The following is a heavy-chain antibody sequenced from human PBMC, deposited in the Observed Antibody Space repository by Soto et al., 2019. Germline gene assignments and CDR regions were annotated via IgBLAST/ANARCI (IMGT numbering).Heavy chain of an antibody. J-gene: IGHJ4*02. Sequence: PSETLSLTCAVSGGSISSGNWWSWVRQSPRKGLEWIGEISHSGNTNHNPSLKSRVTISIDTSKNQFSLKLTSVTAADTAVYYCARHNYGSGSTYFDYWGQGTLVTVSS. V-gene: IGHV4-4*02. CDR2: ISHSGNT. CDR1: GGSISSGNW. D-gene: IGHD3-10*01. CDR3: ARHNYGSGSTYFDY.